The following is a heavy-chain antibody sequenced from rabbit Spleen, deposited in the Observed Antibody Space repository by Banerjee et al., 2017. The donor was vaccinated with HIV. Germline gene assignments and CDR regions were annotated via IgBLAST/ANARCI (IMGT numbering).Heavy chain of an antibody. CDR2: IDSGSSGFT. D-gene: IGHD1-1*01. CDR3: ARDTSSSFSSYGMDL. Sequence: QAQLVESGGGLVHPEGSLTLTCKASGFPYSDKAVMCWVRQAPGKGLQWIACIDSGSSGFTYFASWAQGRFTISKASSTTVTLQMTSLTAADTATYFCARDTSSSFSSYGMDLWGPGTLVTFS. V-gene: IGHV1S45*01. J-gene: IGHJ6*01. CDR1: GFPYSDKAV.